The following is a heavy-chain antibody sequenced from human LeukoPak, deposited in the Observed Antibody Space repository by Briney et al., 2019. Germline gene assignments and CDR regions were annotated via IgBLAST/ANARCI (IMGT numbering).Heavy chain of an antibody. D-gene: IGHD2-21*02. CDR2: IYYSGST. CDR1: GGSISSYY. J-gene: IGHJ5*02. CDR3: ARVLTRPLWFDP. V-gene: IGHV4-59*01. Sequence: SETLSLTCTVSGGSISSYYWSWLRQPPGKGLEWIGYIYYSGSTNYNPSLKSRVTISVDTSKNQFSLKLSSVTAADTAVYYCARVLTRPLWFDPWGQGTLVTVSS.